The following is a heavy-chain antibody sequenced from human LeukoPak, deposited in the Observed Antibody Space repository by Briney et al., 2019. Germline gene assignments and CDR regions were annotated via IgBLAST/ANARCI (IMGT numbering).Heavy chain of an antibody. V-gene: IGHV3-23*01. Sequence: GGSLRLSCAASGFTFSSYAMTWVRQAPGKGLEWVSAIRGSGTGTYYADSVKGRFTISRDNSKNTLYLHMNSLRAEDTAIYYCAKHNGAAAGVPYYFDSWGQETLVTVSS. D-gene: IGHD6-13*01. CDR2: IRGSGTGT. CDR1: GFTFSSYA. CDR3: AKHNGAAAGVPYYFDS. J-gene: IGHJ4*02.